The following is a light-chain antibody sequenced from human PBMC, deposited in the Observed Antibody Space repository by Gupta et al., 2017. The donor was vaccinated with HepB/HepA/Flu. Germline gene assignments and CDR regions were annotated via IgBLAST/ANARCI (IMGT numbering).Light chain of an antibody. CDR1: QSRLHSNGYNY. V-gene: IGKV2-28*01. CDR3: RQSRQNLSWT. J-gene: IGKJ1*01. CDR2: LGS. Sequence: DIVMTQSPLSLPVTSGEPASISCRSSQSRLHSNGYNYLDWYLQKPGQSPQLLIYLGSNRASRVPDRFSGSGSGKDFTLKISRGEAEDVGVYYCRQSRQNLSWTFGQGTKVEIK.